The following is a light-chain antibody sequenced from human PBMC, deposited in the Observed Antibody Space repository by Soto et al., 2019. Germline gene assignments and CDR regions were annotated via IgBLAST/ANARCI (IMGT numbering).Light chain of an antibody. Sequence: EIVLTQSAATLSLSPGERATLSCRASQTVGGRYLAWFQQKPGQTPRVLIYGASTRAAGVPDRFSGSGSGTDFSLNINRLEPEDFAVYYCLQYVSSPWTFGQGTKVEV. J-gene: IGKJ1*01. CDR1: QTVGGRY. V-gene: IGKV3-20*01. CDR2: GAS. CDR3: LQYVSSPWT.